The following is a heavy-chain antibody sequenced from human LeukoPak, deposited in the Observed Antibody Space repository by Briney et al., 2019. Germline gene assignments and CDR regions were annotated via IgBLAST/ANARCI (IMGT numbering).Heavy chain of an antibody. CDR2: IYYSGST. D-gene: IGHD2-2*01. CDR1: GGSISSYY. V-gene: IGHV4-59*12. Sequence: PSETLSLTCTVSGGSISSYYWSWIRQPPGKGLEWIGYIYYSGSTNYNPSLKSRVTISVDTSKNQFSLKLSSVTAADTAVYYCARGPTPRQASVVPAASGPPPITNDAFDIWGQGTMVTVSS. CDR3: ARGPTPRQASVVPAASGPPPITNDAFDI. J-gene: IGHJ3*02.